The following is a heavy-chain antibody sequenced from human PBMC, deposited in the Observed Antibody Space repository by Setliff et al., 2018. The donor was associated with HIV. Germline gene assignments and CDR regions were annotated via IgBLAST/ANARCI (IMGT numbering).Heavy chain of an antibody. CDR3: ARGGIAARRWDNWFDP. CDR2: IIPAFGRA. Sequence: GASVKVSCKASGDTLSIHPISWVRQAPGRGLEWMGGIIPAFGRANYAQKFQGRVTITTDESTTTAYMELSSLRSDDTAIYYCARGGIAARRWDNWFDPWGQGTLVTVSS. J-gene: IGHJ5*02. D-gene: IGHD6-6*01. CDR1: GDTLSIHP. V-gene: IGHV1-69*05.